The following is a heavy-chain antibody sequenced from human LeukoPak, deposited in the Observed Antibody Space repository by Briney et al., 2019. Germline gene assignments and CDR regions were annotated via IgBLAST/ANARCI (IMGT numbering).Heavy chain of an antibody. V-gene: IGHV1-2*02. D-gene: IGHD3-22*01. CDR2: INPNTGDT. CDR3: ARELSYYDSSGYYYDY. Sequence: GASVKVSCKASGYTFTGYYVHWVRQAPGQGLEWMGWINPNTGDTSCAQKFQGRVTMTRDTSISTAYMELSRLRSDDTAVYHCARELSYYDSSGYYYDYWGQGTLVTVSS. CDR1: GYTFTGYY. J-gene: IGHJ4*02.